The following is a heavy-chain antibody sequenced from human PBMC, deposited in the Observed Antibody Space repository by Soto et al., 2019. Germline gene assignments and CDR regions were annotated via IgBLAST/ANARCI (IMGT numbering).Heavy chain of an antibody. Sequence: SETLSLTCAVYGGSFSGYYWSWIRQPPGKGLEWIGEIHHSGSTNYNPSLKSRVNISVDTSKNQLSLKLSSVTAAETAVYYCAIKEMAPLGYSYAMDVSGQGTKVTVS. CDR2: IHHSGST. J-gene: IGHJ6*02. CDR3: AIKEMAPLGYSYAMDV. CDR1: GGSFSGYY. V-gene: IGHV4-34*01. D-gene: IGHD7-27*01.